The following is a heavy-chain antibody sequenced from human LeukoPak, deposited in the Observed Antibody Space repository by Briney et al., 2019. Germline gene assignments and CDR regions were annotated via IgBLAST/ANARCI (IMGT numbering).Heavy chain of an antibody. Sequence: GGSLRLSCVASGFAFSSYAMNWVRQTPGKGLVWVSRINSDGSSTTYADSVKGRFTISRDNAKNTLYLQMNSLRAEDTAVYYCARDNDTVFDYWGQGTLVTVSS. CDR2: INSDGSST. J-gene: IGHJ4*02. V-gene: IGHV3-74*01. D-gene: IGHD3-9*01. CDR3: ARDNDTVFDY. CDR1: GFAFSSYA.